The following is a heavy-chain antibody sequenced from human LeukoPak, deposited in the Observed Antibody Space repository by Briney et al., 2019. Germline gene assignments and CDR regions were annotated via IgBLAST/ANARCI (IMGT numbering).Heavy chain of an antibody. CDR1: GYTFASYY. D-gene: IGHD3-16*02. Sequence: GASVKVSCKASGYTFASYYMHWVRQAPGQGLEWMGIINPSGGSTSYAQKFQGRVTMTRDTSMSTVYMELSSLRSEDTAVYYCARDMITFGGVIVSPHYFDYWGQGTLVTVS. CDR2: INPSGGST. CDR3: ARDMITFGGVIVSPHYFDY. V-gene: IGHV1-46*01. J-gene: IGHJ4*02.